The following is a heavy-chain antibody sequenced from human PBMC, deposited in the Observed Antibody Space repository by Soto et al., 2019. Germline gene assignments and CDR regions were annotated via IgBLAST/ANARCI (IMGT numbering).Heavy chain of an antibody. CDR3: ARRRLRYFDPTFDY. V-gene: IGHV4-34*01. Sequence: QVQLQQWGAGLLKPSETLSLTCAVYGGSFSGYYWSWIRQPPGKGLEWIGEINHSGSTNYNPSLKSRVTISVDTSKNQFSLKLSSVTAADTAVYYCARRRLRYFDPTFDYWGQGTLVTVSS. CDR2: INHSGST. D-gene: IGHD3-9*01. J-gene: IGHJ4*02. CDR1: GGSFSGYY.